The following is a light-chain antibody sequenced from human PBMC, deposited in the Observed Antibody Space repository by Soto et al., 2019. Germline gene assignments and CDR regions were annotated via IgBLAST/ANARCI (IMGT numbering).Light chain of an antibody. J-gene: IGKJ4*01. CDR1: QSVSNKY. Sequence: EVVLTQSPGTLSLSPGERATLSCRASQSVSNKYLAWYQQKPGQAPRLLIFGSSDRATGIPDRFSGSGSGTDFTLTISSLQSEDFAVYYCQQYNNWPPLTFGGGTKVEIK. V-gene: IGKV3-20*01. CDR3: QQYNNWPPLT. CDR2: GSS.